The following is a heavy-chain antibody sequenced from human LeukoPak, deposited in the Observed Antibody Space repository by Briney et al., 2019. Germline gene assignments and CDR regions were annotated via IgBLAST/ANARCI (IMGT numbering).Heavy chain of an antibody. V-gene: IGHV4-59*12. Sequence: SETLSLTCTVSGDPIDSYYWSWIRQPPGKSVEWIGYIYYRGTTSYNPFLKSRVTISVDTSKNQFSLKLNSVNAADTAVYYCARLPRYGGYDHFDYWGQGILVIVSS. CDR2: IYYRGTT. CDR3: ARLPRYGGYDHFDY. D-gene: IGHD5-12*01. J-gene: IGHJ4*02. CDR1: GDPIDSYY.